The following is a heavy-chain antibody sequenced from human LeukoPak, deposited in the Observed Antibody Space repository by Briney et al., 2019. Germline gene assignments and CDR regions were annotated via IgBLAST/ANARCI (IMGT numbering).Heavy chain of an antibody. J-gene: IGHJ5*02. CDR1: GGSISSSNW. V-gene: IGHV4-4*02. CDR2: IYHSGST. Sequence: SGTLSLTCAVSGGSISSSNWWSWVRPPPGKGLEWIGEIYHSGSTNYNPSLKSRVTISVDTSKNQFSLKLSSVTAADTAVYYCARSLWFGESGAWFDPWGQGTLVTVSS. CDR3: ARSLWFGESGAWFDP. D-gene: IGHD3-10*01.